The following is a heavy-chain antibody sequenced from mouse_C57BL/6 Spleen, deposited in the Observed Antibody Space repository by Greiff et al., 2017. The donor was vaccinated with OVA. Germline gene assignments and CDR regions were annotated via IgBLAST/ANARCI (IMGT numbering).Heavy chain of an antibody. CDR3: TEDYYSNGAMDY. CDR1: GFTFSNYW. D-gene: IGHD2-5*01. J-gene: IGHJ4*01. V-gene: IGHV6-3*01. CDR2: IRLKSDNYAT. Sequence: EVKVEESGGGLVQPGGSMKLSCVASGFTFSNYWMNWVRQSPEKGLEWVAQIRLKSDNYATHYAESVKGRFTISRDDSKSSVYLQMNNLRAEDTGIYYCTEDYYSNGAMDYWGQGTSVTVSS.